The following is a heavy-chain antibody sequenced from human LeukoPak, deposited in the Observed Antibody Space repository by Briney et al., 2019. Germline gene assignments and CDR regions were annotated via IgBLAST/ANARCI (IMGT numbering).Heavy chain of an antibody. CDR1: GFGFSSYW. D-gene: IGHD2-2*02. V-gene: IGHV3-74*01. J-gene: IGHJ4*02. Sequence: GGSLRLSCAASGFGFSSYWMNWVRQAPGKGLVWVAHINTDGRTTTYADSVKGRFTVARDNAKNTLYLEMNRLRAEDTAVYYCARDNTYMFDYWGQGTQVTVSS. CDR3: ARDNTYMFDY. CDR2: INTDGRTT.